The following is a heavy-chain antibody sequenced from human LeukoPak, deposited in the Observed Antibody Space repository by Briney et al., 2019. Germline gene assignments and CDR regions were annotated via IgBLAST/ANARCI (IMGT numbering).Heavy chain of an antibody. J-gene: IGHJ4*02. D-gene: IGHD6-13*01. V-gene: IGHV3-21*01. Sequence: GGSLRLSCAASGFTFSSYSMNWVRQAPGKGLEWVSSISSSSSYIYYADSVKGRFTISRDNAKNSLYLQMNSLRAEDTAVYYCARDRSAAGTFDFDYWGQGTLVTVSS. CDR3: ARDRSAAGTFDFDY. CDR2: ISSSSSYI. CDR1: GFTFSSYS.